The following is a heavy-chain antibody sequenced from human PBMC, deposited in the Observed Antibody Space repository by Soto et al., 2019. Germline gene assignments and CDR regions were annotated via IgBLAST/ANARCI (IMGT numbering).Heavy chain of an antibody. CDR2: IYYSGST. CDR3: ERDSSLSDQVTFDY. V-gene: IGHV4-59*01. CDR1: GGSISSYY. Sequence: SETLSLTCTGSGGSISSYYWSWIRQPPGKGLEWIGYIYYSGSTNYNPSLKSRVTISVDTSKNQFSLKLSSVTAADTAVYYCERDSSLSDQVTFDYWGQGTLVTVSS. D-gene: IGHD2-21*02. J-gene: IGHJ4*02.